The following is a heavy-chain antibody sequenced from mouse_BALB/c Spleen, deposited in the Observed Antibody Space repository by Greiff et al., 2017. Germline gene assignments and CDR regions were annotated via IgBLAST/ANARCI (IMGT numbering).Heavy chain of an antibody. Sequence: QVQLKESGPGLVAPSQSLSITCTVSGFSLTSYDISWIRQPPGKGLEWLGVIWTGGGTNYNSAFMSRLSISKDNSKSQVFLKMNSLQTGDTAIFYCVRDGDYCDYWGQGTTLTVSS. CDR2: IWTGGGT. J-gene: IGHJ2*01. CDR3: VRDGDYCDY. CDR1: GFSLTSYD. V-gene: IGHV2-9-2*01.